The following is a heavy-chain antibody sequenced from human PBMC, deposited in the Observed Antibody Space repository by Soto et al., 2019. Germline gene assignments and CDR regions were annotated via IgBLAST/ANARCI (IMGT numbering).Heavy chain of an antibody. CDR3: ARQVELSGNAIET. Sequence: QITLKESGPTLVKPTQTLTLTCTFSGFSLSDIGVGVGWVRQPPGKALEWLAVLFWDDDERYSPSLENRVTITKDTSENQVVLTMTRMDVVDTGTYYCARQVELSGNAIETWGQGTVVIVSS. CDR1: GFSLSDIGVG. J-gene: IGHJ4*02. D-gene: IGHD1-1*01. CDR2: LFWDDDE. V-gene: IGHV2-5*02.